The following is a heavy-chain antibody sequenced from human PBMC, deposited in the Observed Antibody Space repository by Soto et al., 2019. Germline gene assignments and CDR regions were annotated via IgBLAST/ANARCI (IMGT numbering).Heavy chain of an antibody. J-gene: IGHJ5*02. V-gene: IGHV1-8*01. CDR3: ARRRGSNGWFDL. Sequence: QVQLVQSGAEVKKPGASVKVSCKASGYTLINYDINWVRQATGQGLEWVGWMNPDSGNTGYAQNFQGRVTMTGNTSISSVYMELSSLTSEDTAVYYCARRRGSNGWFDLWGQGTLVTVSS. CDR2: MNPDSGNT. CDR1: GYTLINYD. D-gene: IGHD2-8*01.